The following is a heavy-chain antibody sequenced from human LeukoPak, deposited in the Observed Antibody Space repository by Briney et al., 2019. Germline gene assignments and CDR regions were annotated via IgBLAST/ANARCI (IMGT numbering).Heavy chain of an antibody. CDR1: GFTFDDYA. J-gene: IGHJ4*02. CDR3: ARGFRGSLDY. CDR2: ISSGSSYI. Sequence: PGGSLRLSCAASGFTFDDYAMHWVRQAPGKGLEWVSSISSGSSYIYYADSVKGRFTISRDNAKNSLYLQMNSLRAEDTAVYYCARGFRGSLDYWGQGTLVTVSS. V-gene: IGHV3-21*01. D-gene: IGHD2-15*01.